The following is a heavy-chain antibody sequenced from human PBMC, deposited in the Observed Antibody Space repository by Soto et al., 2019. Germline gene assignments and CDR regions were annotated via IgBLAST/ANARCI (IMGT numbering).Heavy chain of an antibody. J-gene: IGHJ6*02. CDR1: GFTFSNYA. V-gene: IGHV3-30-3*01. Sequence: QVQLVESGGGVVQPGRFLRLSCAASGFTFSNYAMHWVRQAPGKGLDWVAVVSFDGSNSYYADSVKGRFTISRDNSKNTLFLQMNSLRPEDTAVYFCARPIVPAIQNHPYYYYGLDVWGQGTTVTVSS. CDR3: ARPIVPAIQNHPYYYYGLDV. CDR2: VSFDGSNS. D-gene: IGHD2-2*01.